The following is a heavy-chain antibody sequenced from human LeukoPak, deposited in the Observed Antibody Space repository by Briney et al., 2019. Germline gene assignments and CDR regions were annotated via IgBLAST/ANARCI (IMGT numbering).Heavy chain of an antibody. Sequence: GGSLRLSCAASGFTFSNYWMSWVRQAPGKGLEWVASIHQHGNEKYFVDSVRGRFTISRDNAKNSLYLQMSSLRDEDTAVYYCATLNGPLFEYWGQGTLVTVSS. CDR3: ATLNGPLFEY. CDR2: IHQHGNEK. D-gene: IGHD2-8*01. J-gene: IGHJ4*02. CDR1: GFTFSNYW. V-gene: IGHV3-7*01.